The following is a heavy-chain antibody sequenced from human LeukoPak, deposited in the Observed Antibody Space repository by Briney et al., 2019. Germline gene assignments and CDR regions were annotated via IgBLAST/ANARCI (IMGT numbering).Heavy chain of an antibody. CDR1: GFTFSSYG. V-gene: IGHV3-30*03. CDR2: ISYDGSNK. Sequence: PGGSLRLSCAASGFTFSSYGMHWVRQAPGKGLEWVAVISYDGSNKYYADSVKGRFTISRDNSKNTLYLQMNSLRAEDTAVYYCARARASYNPFDYWGQGTLVTVSS. D-gene: IGHD5-24*01. J-gene: IGHJ4*02. CDR3: ARARASYNPFDY.